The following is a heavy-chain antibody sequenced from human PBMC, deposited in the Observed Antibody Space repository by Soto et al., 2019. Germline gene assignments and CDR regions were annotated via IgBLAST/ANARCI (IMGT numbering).Heavy chain of an antibody. D-gene: IGHD3-3*01. CDR3: ARGQRFSDWFDP. V-gene: IGHV4-4*07. J-gene: IGHJ5*02. Sequence: SETLSLTCTVTGGAISGYYWTWIRQSDGEGLEWIGRIYSSGSTNYNPSLKSRVTISLDTSMNYFSLRLSSVTAADTTVYYCARGQRFSDWFDPWGQGTLVTVSS. CDR2: IYSSGST. CDR1: GGAISGYY.